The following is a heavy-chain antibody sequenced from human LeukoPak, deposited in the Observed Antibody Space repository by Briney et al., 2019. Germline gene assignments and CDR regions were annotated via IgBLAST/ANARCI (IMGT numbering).Heavy chain of an antibody. D-gene: IGHD3-10*01. J-gene: IGHJ4*02. CDR2: ISYDGSNK. Sequence: GGSLRLSCAASGFTFSSYAMHWVRQAPGKGLEWVAVISYDGSNKYYADSVKGRFTISRDNSKNTQYLQMNSLRAEDTAVYYCARERLPLASGGFDYWGQGTLVTVSS. CDR1: GFTFSSYA. V-gene: IGHV3-30-3*01. CDR3: ARERLPLASGGFDY.